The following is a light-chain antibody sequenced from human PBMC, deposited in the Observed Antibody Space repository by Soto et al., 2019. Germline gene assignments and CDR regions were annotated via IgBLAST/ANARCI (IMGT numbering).Light chain of an antibody. J-gene: IGLJ3*02. CDR2: TDN. V-gene: IGLV1-44*01. CDR3: AAWDDSLQSWV. Sequence: QSVLTQPPSASGTPGQRVTISCSGSNSNIGSHTVNWYQQLPGMAPKLLIYTDNQRPSGVPDRFSDSKSGTSASLAISGLQSEDEADYYCAAWDDSLQSWVFGGGTKVTVL. CDR1: NSNIGSHT.